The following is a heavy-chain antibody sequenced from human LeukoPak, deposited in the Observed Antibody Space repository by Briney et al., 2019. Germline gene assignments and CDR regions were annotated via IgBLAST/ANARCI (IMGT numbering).Heavy chain of an antibody. Sequence: PGGSLRLSCEVSGFAVSGDYMSWVRQAPGKGLEWVSVIYSGGSTYYADSVRGRFTISRDNSKNTLYLQMNSLRAEDTAVYYCAKDTGSGYDYFSYYFDYWGQGTLVTVSS. CDR2: IYSGGST. D-gene: IGHD5-12*01. CDR1: GFAVSGDY. V-gene: IGHV3-53*01. CDR3: AKDTGSGYDYFSYYFDY. J-gene: IGHJ4*02.